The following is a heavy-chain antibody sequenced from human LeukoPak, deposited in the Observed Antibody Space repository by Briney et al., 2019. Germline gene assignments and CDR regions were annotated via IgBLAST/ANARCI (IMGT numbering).Heavy chain of an antibody. CDR1: GFTFSSYA. J-gene: IGHJ4*02. CDR2: ISGSGGST. V-gene: IGHV3-23*01. Sequence: GGSLRLSCAASGFTFSSYAMSWVRQAPGKGLEWVSAISGSGGSTYYADSVKGRFTISRDNSKNTLYLQMNSLRAEDTAVYYCAKDTAYYDSSGYYSSFDYWGQGTPVTVSS. D-gene: IGHD3-22*01. CDR3: AKDTAYYDSSGYYSSFDY.